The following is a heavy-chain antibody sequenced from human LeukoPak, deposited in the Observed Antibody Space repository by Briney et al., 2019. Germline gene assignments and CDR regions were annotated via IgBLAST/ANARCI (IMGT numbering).Heavy chain of an antibody. Sequence: SETLSHTCTVSGGSISSYYWSWIRQPPGKGLEWIGYIYYSGSTNYNPSLKSRVTISVDTSKNQFSLKLSSVTAADTAVYYCARFSKDSYGYPAPDYWGQGTLVTVSS. CDR1: GGSISSYY. CDR2: IYYSGST. CDR3: ARFSKDSYGYPAPDY. V-gene: IGHV4-59*01. D-gene: IGHD5-18*01. J-gene: IGHJ4*02.